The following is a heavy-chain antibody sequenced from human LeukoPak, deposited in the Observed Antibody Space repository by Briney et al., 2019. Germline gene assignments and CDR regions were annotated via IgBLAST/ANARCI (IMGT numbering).Heavy chain of an antibody. D-gene: IGHD1-26*01. CDR1: GFIFSSYA. Sequence: GGSLRLSCAASGFIFSSYAMHWVRQAPGKGLEWVAVISYDGSNKYYADSVKDRFTISRDNSKNTLYLQMNSLRAEDTAVYYCARGRISGSYFAYWGQGTLVTVSS. CDR3: ARGRISGSYFAY. V-gene: IGHV3-30-3*01. CDR2: ISYDGSNK. J-gene: IGHJ4*02.